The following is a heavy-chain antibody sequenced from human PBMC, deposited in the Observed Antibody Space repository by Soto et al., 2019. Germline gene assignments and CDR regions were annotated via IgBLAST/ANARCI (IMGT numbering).Heavy chain of an antibody. CDR1: GFRFSSFA. Sequence: GESLKISCEASGFRFSSFAIHWVRQAPGKGLEWVAFISSDGSNKYYGDSVKGRFTISRDNFKNTLYLQMNSLRREDTGVYFCVREGAAAAGYLFDYWGQGTLVTVSS. D-gene: IGHD6-25*01. CDR2: ISSDGSNK. V-gene: IGHV3-30-3*01. CDR3: VREGAAAAGYLFDY. J-gene: IGHJ4*02.